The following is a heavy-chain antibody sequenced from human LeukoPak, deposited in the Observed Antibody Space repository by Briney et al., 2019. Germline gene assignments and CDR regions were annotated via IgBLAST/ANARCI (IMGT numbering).Heavy chain of an antibody. V-gene: IGHV3-66*01. CDR3: AGAPETGH. CDR2: INDRVKT. CDR1: GFSVSNKF. D-gene: IGHD5-24*01. Sequence: GGSLRLSCAASGFSVSNKFMTWVRQAPGRGLESVAVINDRVKTYYADSVRGRFTISRDSSKNMLFLQMRSLRAEDTGIYYCAGAPETGHWGQGIWVTVSS. J-gene: IGHJ4*02.